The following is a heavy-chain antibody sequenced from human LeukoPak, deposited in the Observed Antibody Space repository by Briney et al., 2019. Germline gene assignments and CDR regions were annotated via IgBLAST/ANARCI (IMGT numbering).Heavy chain of an antibody. CDR3: ARSSGWSSDNWFDP. CDR1: GGSFSGYY. V-gene: IGHV4-59*10. CDR2: IYTSGST. J-gene: IGHJ5*02. Sequence: SETLSLTCAVYGGSFSGYYWSWIRQPAGKGLEWIGRIYTSGSTNYNPSLKSRVTMSVDTSKNQFSLKLSSVTAADTAVYYCARSSGWSSDNWFDPWGQGTLVTVSS. D-gene: IGHD6-19*01.